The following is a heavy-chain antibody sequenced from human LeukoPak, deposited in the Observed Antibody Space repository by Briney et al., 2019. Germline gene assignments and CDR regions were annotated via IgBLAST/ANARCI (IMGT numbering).Heavy chain of an antibody. CDR3: AKDSRRFDY. CDR2: ISGSGGTT. Sequence: GGSLRLSCAASGFTVSSNYMTWVRQAPGKGLEWVSVISGSGGTTKYADSVKGRFTVSRDNSKNTLYLQMNSLRAEDTAVYYCAKDSRRFDYWGQGTLVTVSS. J-gene: IGHJ4*02. V-gene: IGHV3-23*01. CDR1: GFTVSSNY.